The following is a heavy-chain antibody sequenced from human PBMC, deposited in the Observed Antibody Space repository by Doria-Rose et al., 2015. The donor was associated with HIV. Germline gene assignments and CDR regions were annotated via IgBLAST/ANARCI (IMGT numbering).Heavy chain of an antibody. CDR2: IITTSGST. V-gene: IGHV1-69*12. CDR3: ASRANWGYGGGFDAFDI. D-gene: IGHD7-27*01. CDR1: GGTFTNYD. Sequence: QVQLVQSGAEVKKPGSSVKVSCKASGGTFTNYDISWVRQAPGQGLECLGGIITTSGSTDYAQKFQGRVTITADESTSTAYMELISLTSEDTAVYYCASRANWGYGGGFDAFDIWGQGTMVTVSS. J-gene: IGHJ3*02.